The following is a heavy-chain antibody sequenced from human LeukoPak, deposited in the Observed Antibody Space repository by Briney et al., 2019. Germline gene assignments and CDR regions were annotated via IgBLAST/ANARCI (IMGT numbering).Heavy chain of an antibody. CDR2: IIPILGIA. J-gene: IGHJ4*02. CDR1: GGTFSSYA. Sequence: ASVKVSCKASGGTFSSYAISWVRQAPGQGLEWMGRIIPILGIANYAQKFQGRVTITADKSTSTAYMELSSLRSEDTAVYYCARDQVRGIAAAGTPTPLAYWGQGTLVTVSS. V-gene: IGHV1-69*04. D-gene: IGHD6-13*01. CDR3: ARDQVRGIAAAGTPTPLAY.